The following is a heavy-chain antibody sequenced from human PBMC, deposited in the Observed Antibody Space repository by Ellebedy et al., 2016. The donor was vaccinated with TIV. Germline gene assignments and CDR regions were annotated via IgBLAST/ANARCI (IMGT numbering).Heavy chain of an antibody. D-gene: IGHD3-16*01. CDR1: GFNFRSYW. Sequence: GESLKISCAASGFNFRSYWMSWVRQAPGKGLEWVANIYQDGSVQYYLDSVKGRFTISRDNAINSLFLQMNSLRAGDTAVYYCARRGSYGDYAVQVNSRFDRWGRGTLVTVSS. V-gene: IGHV3-7*01. CDR2: IYQDGSVQ. J-gene: IGHJ5*02. CDR3: ARRGSYGDYAVQVNSRFDR.